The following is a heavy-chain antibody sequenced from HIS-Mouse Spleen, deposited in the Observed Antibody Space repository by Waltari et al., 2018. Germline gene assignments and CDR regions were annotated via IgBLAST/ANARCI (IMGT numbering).Heavy chain of an antibody. CDR2: IYYSGST. Sequence: ESGPGLVKPSETLSLTCTVSGGSISSYYWSWIQQPPGKGLGWIGYIYYSGSTNYNPSLKSRVTIAVDTSKNQFSLKLSSVTAADTAVYYCARQPGTMVRGARECAFDIWGQGTMVTVSS. CDR1: GGSISSYY. D-gene: IGHD3-10*01. J-gene: IGHJ3*02. V-gene: IGHV4-59*08. CDR3: ARQPGTMVRGARECAFDI.